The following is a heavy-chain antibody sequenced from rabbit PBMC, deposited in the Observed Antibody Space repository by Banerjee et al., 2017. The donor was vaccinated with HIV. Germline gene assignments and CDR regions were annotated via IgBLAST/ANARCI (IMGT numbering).Heavy chain of an antibody. V-gene: IGHV1S45*01. CDR3: ARDLAGVIGWNFNL. Sequence: QEQLKETGGGLVQPGGSLTLSCEASGFDFSSNAMCWVRQAPGKGLEWIGCINTSSGNTVYATWAKGRLTISKTSWTTVTLQMTSLTAADTATYFCARDLAGVIGWNFNLWGPGTLVTVS. J-gene: IGHJ4*01. CDR1: GFDFSSNA. D-gene: IGHD4-1*01. CDR2: INTSSGNT.